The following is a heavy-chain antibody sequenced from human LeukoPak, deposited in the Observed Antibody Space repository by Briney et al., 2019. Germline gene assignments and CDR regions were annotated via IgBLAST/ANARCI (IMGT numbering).Heavy chain of an antibody. J-gene: IGHJ4*02. CDR1: GYTFTGYY. CDR2: INPNSGGT. D-gene: IGHD6-6*01. CDR3: ARDRAPEYSSSSEGFDY. V-gene: IGHV1-2*02. Sequence: ASVKVSCKASGYTFTGYYMHWMRQAPGQGLEWMGWINPNSGGTNYAQKFQGRVTMTRDTSISTAYMELSRLRSDDTAVYYCARDRAPEYSSSSEGFDYCGQGTLVTVSS.